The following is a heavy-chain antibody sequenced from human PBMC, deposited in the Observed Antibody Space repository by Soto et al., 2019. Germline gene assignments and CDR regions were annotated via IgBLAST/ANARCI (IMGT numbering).Heavy chain of an antibody. J-gene: IGHJ4*02. CDR3: AREASVLIPAAQPSRFDS. CDR2: ISPYRGYT. D-gene: IGHD2-2*01. CDR1: GYSFMKYG. Sequence: QVQLVQSGPEMKKPGASVKVSCKGFGYSFMKYGINWVRQAPGQGLEWVGWISPYRGYTHSAQKFHGRLTLTTDTAASTAYMELRILRSADTALYYCAREASVLIPAAQPSRFDSWGQGTLVTVSS. V-gene: IGHV1-18*01.